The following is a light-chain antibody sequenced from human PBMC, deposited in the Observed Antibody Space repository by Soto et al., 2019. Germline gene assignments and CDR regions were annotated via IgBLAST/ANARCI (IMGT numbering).Light chain of an antibody. CDR1: SSNIGAGYD. Sequence: VTISCTGSSSNIGAGYDVHWYQQLPGTAPKLLIYGNSNRPSGVPDRFSGSKSGTSAPLAITGLQAEDEADYYCQSYDSSLSGYVFGTGTKVTVL. CDR2: GNS. V-gene: IGLV1-40*01. CDR3: QSYDSSLSGYV. J-gene: IGLJ1*01.